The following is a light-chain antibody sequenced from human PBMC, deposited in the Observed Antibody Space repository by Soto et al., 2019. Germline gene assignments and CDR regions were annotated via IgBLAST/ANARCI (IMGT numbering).Light chain of an antibody. J-gene: IGLJ1*01. CDR1: SSDVGGYNF. CDR2: DVR. CDR3: SSYTSSSTYV. Sequence: QSALTQPASVSGSPGQPITISCTGTSSDVGGYNFVSWYQQHPGKAPKLLIYDVRNRPSGVSNRFSGSKSGNTASLTISGLQAEDEADYYCSSYTSSSTYVFGTGTKLTVL. V-gene: IGLV2-14*01.